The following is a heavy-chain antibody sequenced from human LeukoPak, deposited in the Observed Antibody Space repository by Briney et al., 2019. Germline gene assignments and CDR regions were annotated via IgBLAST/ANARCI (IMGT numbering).Heavy chain of an antibody. CDR1: GGSITSGHW. CDR2: IYHSGST. D-gene: IGHD3-16*02. J-gene: IGHJ4*02. CDR3: ARGFSYDYVWGSYRPFDY. V-gene: IGHV4-4*02. Sequence: SGTLSLTCAVSGGSITSGHWWTWVRQPPGKGLEWIGEIYHSGSTTYNPSLKSRVTISVDKSKNQFSLKLSSVTAADTAVYYCARGFSYDYVWGSYRPFDYWGQGTLVTVSS.